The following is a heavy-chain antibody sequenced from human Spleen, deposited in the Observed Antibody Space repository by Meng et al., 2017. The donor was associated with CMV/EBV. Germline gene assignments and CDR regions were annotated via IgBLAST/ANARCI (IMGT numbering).Heavy chain of an antibody. CDR3: ARSRAYHFWSGSSPSGTDV. J-gene: IGHJ6*02. CDR2: ITTAGDT. V-gene: IGHV3-13*01. CDR1: GFTFSSYN. Sequence: GESLKISCAASGFTFSSYNIHWVRQVTGEGLEWVAVITTAGDTYYPGSVKGRFTISRENAKNSLYLQMNNLRAGDTAVYYCARSRAYHFWSGSSPSGTDVWGQGTTVTVSS. D-gene: IGHD3-3*01.